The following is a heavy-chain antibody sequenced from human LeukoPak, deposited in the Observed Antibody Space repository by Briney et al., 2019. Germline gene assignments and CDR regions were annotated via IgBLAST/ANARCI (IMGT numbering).Heavy chain of an antibody. D-gene: IGHD2-2*02. J-gene: IGHJ4*02. CDR1: GYSINSGYY. Sequence: SSETLSLTCAVSGYSINSGYYWGWIRQPPGKGLEWIGSIYHSGSTYYNPSLKSRVTISVDTSKNQFSLKLSSVTAADTAVYYCARQGYCSSTSCYTDFWWYFDYWGQGTLVTVSS. CDR3: ARQGYCSSTSCYTDFWWYFDY. V-gene: IGHV4-38-2*01. CDR2: IYHSGST.